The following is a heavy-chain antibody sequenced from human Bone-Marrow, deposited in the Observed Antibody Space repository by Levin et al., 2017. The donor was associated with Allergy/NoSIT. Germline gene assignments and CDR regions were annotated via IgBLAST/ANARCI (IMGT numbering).Heavy chain of an antibody. CDR1: GFTFSSYW. CDR2: INNDGTSK. Sequence: GESLKISCAASGFTFSSYWMHWVRQTPGKGLVWVSRINNDGTSKNYADSVKGRFTISRDNARNTLYLQMNSLRAEDPAMYYCASTYYDYVRGTYSLDHWGQGTLVTVSS. CDR3: ASTYYDYVRGTYSLDH. D-gene: IGHD3-16*01. J-gene: IGHJ4*02. V-gene: IGHV3-74*01.